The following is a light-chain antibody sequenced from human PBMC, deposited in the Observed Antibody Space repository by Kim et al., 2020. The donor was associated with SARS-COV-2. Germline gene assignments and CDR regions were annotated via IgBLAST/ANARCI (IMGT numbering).Light chain of an antibody. CDR1: KNISSY. J-gene: IGKJ2*01. Sequence: ASGGDRVTITCRASKNISSYLNWYQQKPGKAPKHLIYAASSLQSGVPSRFSDSESGTDFTLTKSRRQPEGFATYYCQQGYSTPMYTFGQGTKREI. CDR2: AAS. CDR3: QQGYSTPMYT. V-gene: IGKV1-39*01.